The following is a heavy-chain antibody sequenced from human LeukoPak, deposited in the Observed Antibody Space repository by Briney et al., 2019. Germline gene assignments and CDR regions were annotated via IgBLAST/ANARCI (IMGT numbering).Heavy chain of an antibody. CDR1: GYSFSRYG. CDR3: ARDLDYYDSSGSGWFDP. V-gene: IGHV1-18*01. Sequence: ASVKVSCKPSGYSFSRYGIIWVRQAPGQGLEWMGCFSTYNGNTNYAQKFQGRVTMTTDTSTNTAYMELRSLRSDDTAVYYCARDLDYYDSSGSGWFDPWGQGTLVTVSS. J-gene: IGHJ5*02. CDR2: FSTYNGNT. D-gene: IGHD3-22*01.